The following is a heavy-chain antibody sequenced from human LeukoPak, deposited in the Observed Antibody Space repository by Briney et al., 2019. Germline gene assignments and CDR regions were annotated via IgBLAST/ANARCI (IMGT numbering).Heavy chain of an antibody. CDR2: ISGYNGNT. CDR1: GYXFTSYG. V-gene: IGHV1-18*01. CDR3: ARVGCSSTSCYPEKDY. Sequence: ASVKVSCKASGYXFTSYGINWVRQAPGQGLEWMGWISGYNGNTNYAQKFQGRVTMTTDTSTSTAYMELRSLRSDDTAVYYCARVGCSSTSCYPEKDYWGQGTLVTVSS. D-gene: IGHD2-2*01. J-gene: IGHJ4*02.